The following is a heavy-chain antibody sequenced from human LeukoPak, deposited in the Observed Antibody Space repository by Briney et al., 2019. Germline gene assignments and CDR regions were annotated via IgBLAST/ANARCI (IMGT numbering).Heavy chain of an antibody. CDR1: GFTFSINV. D-gene: IGHD5-12*01. Sequence: PGGSLRLSCAASGFTFSINVMIWVRQAPGKGLEWVSGIDTKGTRTYYADSVRGRFSISRDNSKNTLFLQMNSLRVEDTAVYYCVKEVVATIPPLWGQGTLVTVSS. V-gene: IGHV3-23*01. J-gene: IGHJ4*02. CDR2: IDTKGTRT. CDR3: VKEVVATIPPL.